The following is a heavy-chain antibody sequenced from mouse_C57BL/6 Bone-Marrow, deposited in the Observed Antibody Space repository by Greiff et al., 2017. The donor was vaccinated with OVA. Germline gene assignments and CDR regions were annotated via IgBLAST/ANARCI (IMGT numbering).Heavy chain of an antibody. Sequence: VHVKQSGAELVRPGASVKLSCTASGFNIKDDYMHWVKQRPEQGLEWIGWIDPENGDTEYASKFQGKATITADTSSNTAYLQLSSLTSEDTAVYYCTTGSWVDYGGQGTTLTVSA. CDR3: TTGSWVDY. J-gene: IGHJ2*01. CDR2: IDPENGDT. V-gene: IGHV14-4*01. D-gene: IGHD4-1*01. CDR1: GFNIKDDY.